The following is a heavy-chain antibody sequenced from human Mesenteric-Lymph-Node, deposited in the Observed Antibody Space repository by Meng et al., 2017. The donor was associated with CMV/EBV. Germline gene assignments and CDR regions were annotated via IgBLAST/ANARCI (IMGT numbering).Heavy chain of an antibody. Sequence: GGSLRLSCAASGFTFSSYSMNWVRQAPGKGLEWVSSISSSSSYIYYADSVKGRFTISRDNRKNLLYLQMNSLRTEDTALYYCAKDHRDILTTYYGDYDYYGMDVWGQGTTVTVSS. CDR2: ISSSSSYI. V-gene: IGHV3-21*04. CDR1: GFTFSSYS. CDR3: AKDHRDILTTYYGDYDYYGMDV. D-gene: IGHD3-9*01. J-gene: IGHJ6*02.